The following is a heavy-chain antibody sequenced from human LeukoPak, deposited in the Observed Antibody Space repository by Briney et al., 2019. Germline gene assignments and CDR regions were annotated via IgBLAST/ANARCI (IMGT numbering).Heavy chain of an antibody. CDR2: IYYSGST. D-gene: IGHD1-7*01. CDR3: ARGQRNYGLYFDY. J-gene: IGHJ4*02. Sequence: PSETLSLTCTVSGGSISSGDYYWSWIRQPPGKGLEWIGYIYYSGSTYYNPSLKSRFTISVDTSKNQFSLKLSSVTAADTAVYYCARGQRNYGLYFDYWGQGTLVTVSS. CDR1: GGSISSGDYY. V-gene: IGHV4-30-4*08.